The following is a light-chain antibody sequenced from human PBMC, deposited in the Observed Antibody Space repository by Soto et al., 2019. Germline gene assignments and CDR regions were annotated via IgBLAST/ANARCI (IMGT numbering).Light chain of an antibody. CDR1: SSDVGGYDY. Sequence: QSALTQPASVSGSPGQSITISCTGTSSDVGGYDYVSWYQQPPGKAPKLMIYDVSNWPSGVSNRFSGSKSRNTASLTISGLQSEDEADYYCSSYTSSGTLVFGTGTKVTVX. J-gene: IGLJ1*01. CDR3: SSYTSSGTLV. V-gene: IGLV2-14*01. CDR2: DVS.